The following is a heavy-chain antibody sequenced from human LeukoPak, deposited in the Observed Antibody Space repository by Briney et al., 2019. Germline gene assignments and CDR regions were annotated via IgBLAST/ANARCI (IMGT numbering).Heavy chain of an antibody. V-gene: IGHV3-74*01. CDR3: AKDSNPHTYSSGWYDY. CDR2: INSDGSST. D-gene: IGHD6-19*01. J-gene: IGHJ4*02. CDR1: GFTFSSYW. Sequence: PGGSLRLSCAVSGFTFSSYWMHWVRRAPGKGLVWVSRINSDGSSTSYADSVKGRFTISRDNAKNSLYLQMNSLRAEDTALYYCAKDSNPHTYSSGWYDYWGQGTLVTVSS.